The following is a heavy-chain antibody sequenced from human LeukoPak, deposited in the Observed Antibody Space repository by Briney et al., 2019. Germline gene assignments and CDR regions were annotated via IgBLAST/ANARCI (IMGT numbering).Heavy chain of an antibody. V-gene: IGHV3-53*01. CDR2: IYSGGST. CDR1: GFTVSSNY. Sequence: GGSLRLSRAASGFTVSSNYMSWVRQAPGKGLEWVSVIYSGGSTYYADSEKGRFTISRDNSKNTLYLQMNSLRAEDTAVYYCAKSLNYYDSSGYYANLDYWGQGTLVTVSS. D-gene: IGHD3-22*01. J-gene: IGHJ4*02. CDR3: AKSLNYYDSSGYYANLDY.